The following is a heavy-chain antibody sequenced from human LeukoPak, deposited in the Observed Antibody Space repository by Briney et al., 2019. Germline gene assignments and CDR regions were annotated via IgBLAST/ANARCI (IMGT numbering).Heavy chain of an antibody. CDR1: GFTFDNYA. Sequence: GGSLRLSCAASGFTFDNYAMNWVRQVPGKGLEWISLISWNSGTIGYADSVKGRSTISRDNANNFLYLQMNSLRAEDTALYYCARAYKDRSLAGKKEFFQHWGQGTLVTVSS. CDR2: ISWNSGTI. J-gene: IGHJ1*01. D-gene: IGHD6-19*01. V-gene: IGHV3-9*01. CDR3: ARAYKDRSLAGKKEFFQH.